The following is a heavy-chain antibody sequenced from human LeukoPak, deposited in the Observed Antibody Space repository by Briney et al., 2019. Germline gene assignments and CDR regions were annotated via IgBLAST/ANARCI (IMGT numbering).Heavy chain of an antibody. CDR2: INSDGSST. D-gene: IGHD1-26*01. Sequence: GGSLRLSCAASGFTFSSYWMHWVRHAPGKGLVWVSRINSDGSSTIYADSVKGRFTTSRDNSKNTLYLQMNSLRAEDTAVYYCAKGPSRRGELLGFWGQGTLVTVSS. CDR1: GFTFSSYW. V-gene: IGHV3-74*01. J-gene: IGHJ4*02. CDR3: AKGPSRRGELLGF.